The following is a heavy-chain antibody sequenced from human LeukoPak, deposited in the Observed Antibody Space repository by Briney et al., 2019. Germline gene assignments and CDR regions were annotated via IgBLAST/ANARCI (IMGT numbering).Heavy chain of an antibody. CDR3: ARGSSWGYAEYFQH. CDR2: IYASGST. V-gene: IGHV4-39*07. Sequence: SETLSLTCTVSGGSISSSSYYWGWIRQPPGKGLEWIGRIYASGSTNYNPSLKSRVTISVDTSKNQFSLKLSSVTAADTAVYYCARGSSWGYAEYFQHWGQGTLVTVSS. J-gene: IGHJ1*01. D-gene: IGHD1-26*01. CDR1: GGSISSSSYY.